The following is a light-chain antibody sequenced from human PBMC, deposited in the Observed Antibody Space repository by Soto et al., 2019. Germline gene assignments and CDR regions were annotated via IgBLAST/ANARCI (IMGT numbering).Light chain of an antibody. CDR2: GES. Sequence: EIVMTQSPATLSVSPGERATLSCRASQSVSSNLAWYQQKPGQAPRLLIYGESTRATGIPARFSGSGSGTEFPLTISSLQSEDFAVYYCQQYNNWPPLYTFGQGTKLEIK. V-gene: IGKV3-15*01. CDR3: QQYNNWPPLYT. CDR1: QSVSSN. J-gene: IGKJ2*01.